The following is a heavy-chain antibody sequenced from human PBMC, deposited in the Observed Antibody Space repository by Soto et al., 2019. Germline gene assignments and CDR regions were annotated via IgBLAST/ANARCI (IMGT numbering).Heavy chain of an antibody. CDR3: STRAYDTNGYYRFDP. Sequence: SETLSLTCAVYGGSFSGHSWTWIRQSPGKGLEWIGDINHSGRVNYSPSLKSRVTISLDTSKNQFSLTLSAVTAADTAMYYCSTRAYDTNGYYRFDPRGQGTLVTVSS. D-gene: IGHD3-22*01. CDR1: GGSFSGHS. CDR2: INHSGRV. J-gene: IGHJ5*01. V-gene: IGHV4-34*01.